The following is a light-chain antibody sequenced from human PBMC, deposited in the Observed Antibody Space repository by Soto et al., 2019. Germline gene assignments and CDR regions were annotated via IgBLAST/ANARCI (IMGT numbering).Light chain of an antibody. V-gene: IGLV2-14*01. CDR3: SSYRSTSDV. J-gene: IGLJ1*01. Sequence: QSALTQPASVSGSPGQSITISCAGTSSDVGGHNYVSWYQQHPGKAPKLLIYEVTNRPSGVSNRFSGSKSGNTASLTISGLQAEDEADYFCSSYRSTSDVFGTGTKVTVL. CDR2: EVT. CDR1: SSDVGGHNY.